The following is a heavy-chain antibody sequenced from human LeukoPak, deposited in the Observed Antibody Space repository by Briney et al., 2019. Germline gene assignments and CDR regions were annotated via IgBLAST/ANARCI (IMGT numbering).Heavy chain of an antibody. CDR1: GYTFTGYY. CDR2: INPNSGGT. D-gene: IGHD5-18*01. V-gene: IGHV1-2*04. J-gene: IGHJ6*02. CDR3: ARASRGYSYGHYYYGMDV. Sequence: GASVKVSCTASGYTFTGYYMHWVRQAPGQGLEWMGWINPNSGGTNYAQKFQGWVTMTRDTSISTAYMELSRLRSDDTAVYYCARASRGYSYGHYYYGMDVWGQGTTVTVSS.